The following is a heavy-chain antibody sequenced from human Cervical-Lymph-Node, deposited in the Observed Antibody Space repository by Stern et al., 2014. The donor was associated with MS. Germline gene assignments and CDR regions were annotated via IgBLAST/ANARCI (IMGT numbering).Heavy chain of an antibody. D-gene: IGHD5-18*01. CDR2: INHSGNT. CDR3: ARGLDIPMVTPFDH. V-gene: IGHV4-34*01. Sequence: QVQLQQWGAGLLRPSETLSLTCAVYGESFSGYYWTWIRQAPGKGLEWIGEINHSGNTNANPPLISRVTISVDTSKNQISLKLTSVTATDTAVYYCARGLDIPMVTPFDHWGQGTPVTVSS. J-gene: IGHJ4*02. CDR1: GESFSGYY.